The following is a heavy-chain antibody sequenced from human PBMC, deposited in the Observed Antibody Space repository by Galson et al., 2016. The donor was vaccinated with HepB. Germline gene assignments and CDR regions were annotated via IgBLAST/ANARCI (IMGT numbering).Heavy chain of an antibody. CDR3: ARFTQQWLDRVYYFDY. V-gene: IGHV3-23*01. CDR1: GFTFSIYA. Sequence: SLRLSCAASGFTFSIYAMSWVRQAPGKGLEWVSAISGDGTGTYYAGSVQGRFTSSSDRSKNTLYLQMNSLRADDTAVYYCARFTQQWLDRVYYFDYWGQGTLVTVSS. D-gene: IGHD6-19*01. CDR2: ISGDGTGT. J-gene: IGHJ4*02.